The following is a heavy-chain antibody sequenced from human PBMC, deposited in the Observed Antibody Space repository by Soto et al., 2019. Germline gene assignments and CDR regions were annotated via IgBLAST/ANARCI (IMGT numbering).Heavy chain of an antibody. J-gene: IGHJ4*02. CDR3: TRERIAAAGIYFDY. CDR1: GFTFGDYA. CDR2: IRSKAYGGTT. V-gene: IGHV3-49*05. Sequence: EVQLVESGGGLVKPGRSLRLSCTASGFTFGDYAMSWFRQAPGKGLEWVGFIRSKAYGGTTEYAASVKGRFTISRDDSKSIAYLQMNSLKTEDTAVYYCTRERIAAAGIYFDYWGQGTLVTVSS. D-gene: IGHD6-13*01.